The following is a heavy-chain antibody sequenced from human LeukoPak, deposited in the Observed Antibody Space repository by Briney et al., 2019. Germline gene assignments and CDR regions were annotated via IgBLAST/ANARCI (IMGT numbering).Heavy chain of an antibody. Sequence: SETLSLTCAVYGGSFSGYYWSWIRQPPGKGLEWIGEINLSGSTNYSPSLKSRVTISVDTSKNQFSLKLSSVTAADTAVYYCARVRLLGYCSSTSCYNYFDYWGQGTLVTVSS. CDR2: INLSGST. V-gene: IGHV4-34*01. CDR1: GGSFSGYY. CDR3: ARVRLLGYCSSTSCYNYFDY. J-gene: IGHJ4*02. D-gene: IGHD2-2*02.